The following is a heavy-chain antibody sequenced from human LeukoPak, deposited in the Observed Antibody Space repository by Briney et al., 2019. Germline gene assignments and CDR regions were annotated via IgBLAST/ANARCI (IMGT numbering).Heavy chain of an antibody. V-gene: IGHV3-23*01. CDR3: AKRRLYSSGWYEFDS. D-gene: IGHD6-19*01. Sequence: AGGSLRLSCSASGFTFSTYAMSWVRQAPGKGLEWVSAISGSGGSTSYADSVEGRFTISRDNSKNTLYLQMSSLRAEDTAVYYCAKRRLYSSGWYEFDSWGQGALVTVSS. J-gene: IGHJ4*02. CDR1: GFTFSTYA. CDR2: ISGSGGST.